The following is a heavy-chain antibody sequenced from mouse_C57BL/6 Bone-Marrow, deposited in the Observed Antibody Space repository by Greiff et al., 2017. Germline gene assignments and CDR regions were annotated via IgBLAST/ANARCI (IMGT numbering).Heavy chain of an antibody. V-gene: IGHV1-82*01. CDR3: ARNGGDYYGSSYVSWYFDV. D-gene: IGHD1-1*01. CDR2: IYPGDGDT. J-gene: IGHJ1*03. CDR1: GYAFSSSW. Sequence: QVQLQQSGPELVKPGASVKISCKASGYAFSSSWMNWVKQRPGKGLEWIGRIYPGDGDTNYNGKFKGKATLTADKSSSTAYMQLSSLTSEDSAVYFCARNGGDYYGSSYVSWYFDVWGTGTTVTVSS.